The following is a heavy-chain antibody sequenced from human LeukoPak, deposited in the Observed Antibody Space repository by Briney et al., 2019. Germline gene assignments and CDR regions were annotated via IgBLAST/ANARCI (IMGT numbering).Heavy chain of an antibody. D-gene: IGHD3-16*01. V-gene: IGHV3-21*01. J-gene: IGHJ5*02. CDR1: GFTFSSYS. CDR3: ASGGPRVDP. CDR2: ISSSSSYI. Sequence: PGGSLRLSCAASGFTFSSYSMNWVRQAPGKGLEWVSSISSSSSYIYYADSVKGRLTISRDNAKNSLYLQMNSLRAEDTAVYYCASGGPRVDPWGQGTLVTVSS.